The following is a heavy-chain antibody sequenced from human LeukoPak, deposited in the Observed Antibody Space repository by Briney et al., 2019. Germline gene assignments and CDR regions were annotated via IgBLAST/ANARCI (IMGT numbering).Heavy chain of an antibody. V-gene: IGHV3-21*06. CDR2: VSNSGDYI. D-gene: IGHD4-17*01. Sequence: GGSLRLSCAASGFSFSSYRMNWVRQAPGKGLEWVSSVSNSGDYIHYADSVKGRFTISRDNSKNSLYLQMNSLRAEDTAVYYCARDYSTVTTFFDYWGQGTLVTVSS. CDR1: GFSFSSYR. CDR3: ARDYSTVTTFFDY. J-gene: IGHJ4*02.